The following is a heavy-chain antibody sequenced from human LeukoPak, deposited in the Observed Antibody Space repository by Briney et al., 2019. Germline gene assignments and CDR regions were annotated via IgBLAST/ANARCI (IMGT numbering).Heavy chain of an antibody. J-gene: IGHJ6*02. CDR3: ARGRSNYYGMDV. D-gene: IGHD1-26*01. CDR1: DGSINSYY. CDR2: IYYNGNT. Sequence: PSETLSLTCSVSDGSINSYYWNWLRRPPGKGLEWIGYIYYNGNTNYSPSLKSRVTMSVDTSKNLFSLKVSSVTAADTAVYYCARGRSNYYGMDVWGQGTTVTVSS. V-gene: IGHV4-59*01.